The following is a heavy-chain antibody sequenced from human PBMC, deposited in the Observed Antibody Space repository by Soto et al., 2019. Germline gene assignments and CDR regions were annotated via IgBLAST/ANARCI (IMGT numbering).Heavy chain of an antibody. CDR3: GGTRLSDNFDYHREVVNF. Sequence: PGGSLRLSCVGCGFTFSESVMAWVRQAPGKGVEWLSVMSGDGRTRYALSVTGRFTISRDNSINLLFLQMNDLRAEDTAVYFCGGTRLSDNFDYHREVVNFWGQCTMVAVSS. CDR2: MSGDGRT. V-gene: IGHV3-23*01. J-gene: IGHJ3*01. D-gene: IGHD1-7*01. CDR1: GFTFSESV.